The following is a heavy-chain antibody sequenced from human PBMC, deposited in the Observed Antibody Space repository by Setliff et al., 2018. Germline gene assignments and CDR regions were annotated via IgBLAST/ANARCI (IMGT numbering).Heavy chain of an antibody. Sequence: LRLSCAASGFTFDNYWMGWVRQPPGKGLEWVASIKPDGSETYYVDSVKGRFTVSRDNPKNSLYLQMNSLRAEDTAFYYCATAYASGSFVFWGQGTLVTVSS. CDR1: GFTFDNYW. V-gene: IGHV3-7*03. CDR2: IKPDGSET. D-gene: IGHD3-10*01. J-gene: IGHJ4*02. CDR3: ATAYASGSFVF.